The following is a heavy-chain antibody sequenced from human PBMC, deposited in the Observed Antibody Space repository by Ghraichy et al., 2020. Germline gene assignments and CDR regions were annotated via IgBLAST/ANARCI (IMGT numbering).Heavy chain of an antibody. J-gene: IGHJ4*02. D-gene: IGHD1-26*01. V-gene: IGHV3-23*01. CDR2: ISHSGEDT. CDR1: GFSFSNYA. CDR3: GKDLGSRGLGATPGY. Sequence: GGSLRLSCTASGFSFSNYAMTWVRQGPGLGLEWVSSISHSGEDTNYAESVRGRLTISRDNSKNTLYLQMNSLRAEDTAVYFCGKDLGSRGLGATPGYWGQGTLVTVS.